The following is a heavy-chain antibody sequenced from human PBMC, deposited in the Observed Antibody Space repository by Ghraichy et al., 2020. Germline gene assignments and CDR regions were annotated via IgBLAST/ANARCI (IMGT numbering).Heavy chain of an antibody. CDR1: GFSLSTIGMC. Sequence: SGPTLVKPTQTLTLTCTFSGFSLSTIGMCVSWIRQPPGKALEWLARIDWDDDKYYSTSLKTRLTISKDTSKNQVVLTMTNMDPVDTATYYCARSSWDGDTAMVKNNWFDPWGQGTLVTVSS. CDR3: ARSSWDGDTAMVKNNWFDP. CDR2: IDWDDDK. D-gene: IGHD5-18*01. J-gene: IGHJ5*02. V-gene: IGHV2-70*11.